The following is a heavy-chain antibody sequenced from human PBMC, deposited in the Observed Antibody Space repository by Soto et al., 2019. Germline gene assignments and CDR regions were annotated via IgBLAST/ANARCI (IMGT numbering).Heavy chain of an antibody. CDR2: IYHSGST. J-gene: IGHJ5*02. CDR1: SGSISSSNW. CDR3: ARVAQNLPFDP. V-gene: IGHV4-4*02. Sequence: SETLSLTCAVSSGSISSSNWWSWVRQPPGKGLEWIGEIYHSGSTNYNPSLKSRVTISVDTSKNQFSLKLSSVTAADTAVYYCARVAQNLPFDPWGQGTLVTVSS.